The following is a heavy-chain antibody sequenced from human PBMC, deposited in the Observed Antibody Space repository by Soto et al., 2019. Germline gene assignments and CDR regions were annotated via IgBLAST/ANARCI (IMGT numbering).Heavy chain of an antibody. V-gene: IGHV3-21*01. CDR1: GFTFSSYN. CDR3: ARDSSSWYY. CDR2: ISGSSSYI. J-gene: IGHJ4*02. D-gene: IGHD6-13*01. Sequence: EVQLVESGGGLVKPGGSLRLSCAASGFTFSSYNMNWVRQAPGKGLEWVSSISGSSSYIYYSDSVKDRFTISRDNAKNSLYLQMNSLRAEDTAVYFCARDSSSWYYWGQGTLVTVSS.